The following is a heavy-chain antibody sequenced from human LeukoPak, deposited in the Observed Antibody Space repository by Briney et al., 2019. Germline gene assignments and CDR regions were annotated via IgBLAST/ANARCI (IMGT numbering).Heavy chain of an antibody. Sequence: GGSLRLSCAASGFTFSSYSMNWVRQAPGKGLEWVSYISSRSSTIYYADSVKGRFTISRDNAKNSLYLQMNSLRAEDTAVYYCARDHDYGDYVCGYWGQGTLVTVSS. CDR1: GFTFSSYS. D-gene: IGHD4-17*01. CDR2: ISSRSSTI. CDR3: ARDHDYGDYVCGY. V-gene: IGHV3-48*01. J-gene: IGHJ4*02.